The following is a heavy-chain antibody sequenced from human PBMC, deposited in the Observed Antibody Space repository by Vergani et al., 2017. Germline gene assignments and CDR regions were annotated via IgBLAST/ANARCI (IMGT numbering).Heavy chain of an antibody. CDR2: IIPIFGTA. J-gene: IGHJ6*03. V-gene: IGHV1-69*01. CDR3: ARVVTKTPYYYYYYMDV. CDR1: GGTFSSYA. Sequence: QVQLVQSGAEVKKPGSSVKVSCKASGGTFSSYAISWVRQAPGQGLEWMGGIIPIFGTANYAQKFQGRVTITADESTSTAYMELSSLRSEDTAVYYCARVVTKTPYYYYYYMDVWGKGTTVTVSS. D-gene: IGHD2-21*02.